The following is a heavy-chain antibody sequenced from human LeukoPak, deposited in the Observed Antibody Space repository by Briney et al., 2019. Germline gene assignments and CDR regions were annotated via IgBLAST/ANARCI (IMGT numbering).Heavy chain of an antibody. CDR3: AKRGVVIRVILVGFHKEAYYFDS. Sequence: GGSLRLSCAVSGITLSSYGMSWVRQAPGRGLEWVAGISDSGGRTNYADSVKGRFTISRDNPKNTLHLQMNSLRAEDTAVYFCAKRGVVIRVILVGFHKEAYYFDSWGQGAPVTVSS. V-gene: IGHV3-23*01. D-gene: IGHD3-22*01. CDR1: GITLSSYG. CDR2: ISDSGGRT. J-gene: IGHJ4*02.